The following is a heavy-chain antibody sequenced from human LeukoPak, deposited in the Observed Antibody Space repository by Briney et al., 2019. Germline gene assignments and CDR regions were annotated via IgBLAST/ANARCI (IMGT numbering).Heavy chain of an antibody. V-gene: IGHV4-34*01. Sequence: SETLSLTCAVYGGSFSGYYWSWIRQPPGKGLEWIGEINHSGSTNYNPSLKSRVTISVDTSKNQFSLKLSSVTAADTAVYYCARDRGNTAMLDYWGRGTLVTVSS. J-gene: IGHJ4*02. CDR2: INHSGST. D-gene: IGHD5-18*01. CDR1: GGSFSGYY. CDR3: ARDRGNTAMLDY.